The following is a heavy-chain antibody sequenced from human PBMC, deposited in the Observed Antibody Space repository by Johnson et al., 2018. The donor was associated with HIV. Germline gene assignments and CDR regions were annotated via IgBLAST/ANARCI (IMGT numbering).Heavy chain of an antibody. V-gene: IGHV3-30*02. CDR1: GFTFSSYG. D-gene: IGHD1-26*01. CDR3: AKDLWGGSYLDAFDI. J-gene: IGHJ3*02. Sequence: VQLVESGGGVVQPGRSLRLSCAASGFTFSSYGMHWVRQAPGKGLEWVAFIRYDGNNKYYADSVRGRFTISRDNSKNTLYLQMNSLRAEDTAVYHCAKDLWGGSYLDAFDIWGQGTLVTVSS. CDR2: IRYDGNNK.